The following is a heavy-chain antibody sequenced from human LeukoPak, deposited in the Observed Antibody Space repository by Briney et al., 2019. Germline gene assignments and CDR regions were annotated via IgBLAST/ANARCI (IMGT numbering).Heavy chain of an antibody. V-gene: IGHV4-34*01. CDR1: GGSFNGFY. J-gene: IGHJ5*02. CDR3: AKNGQTGFSSDP. D-gene: IGHD2-8*01. CDR2: GDHRGGT. Sequence: SETLSLTCAVYGGSFNGFYWSWFRQPPGKGLEWIGEGDHRGGTKYNPSLKSRVTISADSSNNQFSLKWYSVTAADTAVYYCAKNGQTGFSSDPWGQGTLVIVSS.